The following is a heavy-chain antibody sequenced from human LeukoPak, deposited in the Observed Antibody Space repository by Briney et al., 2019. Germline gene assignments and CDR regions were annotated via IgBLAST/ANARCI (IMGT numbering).Heavy chain of an antibody. CDR3: TRNWGSDNWFDP. J-gene: IGHJ5*02. Sequence: PGGSLRLSCAASGLTFSGYWMNWVRQAPGKGLEWVANIKPDGSEKYYVDSVKGRFTISRDNAKNSLYLQMTSLRAEDTAVYYCTRNWGSDNWFDPWGQGTLVTVSS. CDR1: GLTFSGYW. V-gene: IGHV3-7*05. CDR2: IKPDGSEK. D-gene: IGHD7-27*01.